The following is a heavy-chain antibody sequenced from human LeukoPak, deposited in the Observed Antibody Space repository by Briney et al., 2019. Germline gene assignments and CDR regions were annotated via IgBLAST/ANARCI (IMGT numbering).Heavy chain of an antibody. V-gene: IGHV4-34*01. CDR3: ARGFGNGAFDI. CDR1: GGSFSGYY. Sequence: PSETLSLTCAVYGGSFSGYYWSWIRQPPGEGLEWIGEINHSGSTNYNPSLKSRVTISVDTSKNQFSLKLSSVTAADTAVYYCARGFGNGAFDIWGQGTMVTVSS. CDR2: INHSGST. J-gene: IGHJ3*02. D-gene: IGHD4-23*01.